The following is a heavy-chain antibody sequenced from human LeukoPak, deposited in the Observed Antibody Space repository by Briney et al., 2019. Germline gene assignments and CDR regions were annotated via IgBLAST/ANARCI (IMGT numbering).Heavy chain of an antibody. CDR1: GGSISSGSYY. V-gene: IGHV4-61*02. J-gene: IGHJ3*02. CDR2: IYTSGST. D-gene: IGHD3/OR15-3a*01. Sequence: TLSLTCTVSGGSISSGSYYWSWIRQPAGKGLEWIGRIYTSGSTNYNPSLKSRVTISVDTSKNQFSLKLSSVTAADTAVYYCARARLKSDLDAFDIWGQGTMVTVSS. CDR3: ARARLKSDLDAFDI.